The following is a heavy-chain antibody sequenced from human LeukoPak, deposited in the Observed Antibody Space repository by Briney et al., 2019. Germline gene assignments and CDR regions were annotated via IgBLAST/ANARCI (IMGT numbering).Heavy chain of an antibody. J-gene: IGHJ4*02. D-gene: IGHD4-17*01. CDR3: ARGKGVTTVTTDFDY. Sequence: PGRSLRLSCAASGFSFSNYAMHWVRQAPGKGLEWVSVIWYDESNEYYADSVKGRFTISRDNSKNTLYLQMNSLRAEDTAVYYCARGKGVTTVTTDFDYWGQGTLVTVSS. CDR2: IWYDESNE. CDR1: GFSFSNYA. V-gene: IGHV3-33*01.